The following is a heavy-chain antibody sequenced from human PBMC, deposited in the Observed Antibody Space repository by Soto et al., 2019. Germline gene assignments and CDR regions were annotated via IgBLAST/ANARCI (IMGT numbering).Heavy chain of an antibody. Sequence: GGSLRLSCAASGFTFSSYWMSWVRQAPGKGLEWVANIKQDGSEKYYVDSVKGRFTISRDNAKNSLYLQMNSLRAEDTAVYYCAAVPNHYYYYMDVWGKGTTVTVSS. V-gene: IGHV3-7*01. CDR1: GFTFSSYW. J-gene: IGHJ6*03. CDR3: AAVPNHYYYYMDV. D-gene: IGHD6-6*01. CDR2: IKQDGSEK.